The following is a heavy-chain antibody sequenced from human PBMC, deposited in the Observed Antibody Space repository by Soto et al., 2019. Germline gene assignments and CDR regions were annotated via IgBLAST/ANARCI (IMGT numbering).Heavy chain of an antibody. CDR3: ARRFNGHDY. J-gene: IGHJ4*02. CDR1: GYSISSGYY. CDR2: IYHSGST. D-gene: IGHD3-10*01. V-gene: IGHV4-38-2*01. Sequence: PSETLSLTCAVSGYSISSGYYWGWIRQPPGKGLEWIGSIYHSGSTYYNPSLKSRVTISVDTSKSHFSLKLSSVTAADTAVYYCARRFNGHDYWGQGLLVTVSS.